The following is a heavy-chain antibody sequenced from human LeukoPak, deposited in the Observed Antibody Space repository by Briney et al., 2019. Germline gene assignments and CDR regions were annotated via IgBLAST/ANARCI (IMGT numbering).Heavy chain of an antibody. Sequence: ASVKVSCKASGYTFTSYGISWVRQAPGQGLEWMGWISAYNGNTNYAQNLQGRVTMTTDTSTRTVHMELRSLRSDDTAVYYCARAPYYGDSYAYYFDYWGQGTLVTVSS. CDR1: GYTFTSYG. J-gene: IGHJ4*02. CDR3: ARAPYYGDSYAYYFDY. CDR2: ISAYNGNT. V-gene: IGHV1-18*01. D-gene: IGHD4-17*01.